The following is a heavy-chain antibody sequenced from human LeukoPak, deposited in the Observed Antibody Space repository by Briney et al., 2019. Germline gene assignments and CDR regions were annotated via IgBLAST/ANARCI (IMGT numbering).Heavy chain of an antibody. V-gene: IGHV3-23*01. CDR2: ISGSGGST. J-gene: IGHJ4*02. CDR3: AKSAVSSAGGLDYFDY. Sequence: GGSLRLSCAASGFTFSSYAMSWVRQAPGKGLEWVSAISGSGGSTYYADSVKGRFTISRDNSKNTLYLQMNSLRAEDTAVYYCAKSAVSSAGGLDYFDYWGQGTLVTVSS. D-gene: IGHD3-10*01. CDR1: GFTFSSYA.